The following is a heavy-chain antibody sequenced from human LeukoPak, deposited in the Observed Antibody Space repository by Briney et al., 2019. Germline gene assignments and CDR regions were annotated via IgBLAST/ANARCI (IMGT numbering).Heavy chain of an antibody. Sequence: SGGSLRLSCAASGFTFSSYWMSWVRQAPGKGLEWVANIKQDGSEKYYVDSVKGRFTISRDNAKNSLYLQMNSLRAEDTAVYYCARDPMYYYGSGSYYDDYWGQRTLVTVSS. D-gene: IGHD3-10*01. V-gene: IGHV3-7*01. CDR1: GFTFSSYW. CDR2: IKQDGSEK. CDR3: ARDPMYYYGSGSYYDDY. J-gene: IGHJ4*02.